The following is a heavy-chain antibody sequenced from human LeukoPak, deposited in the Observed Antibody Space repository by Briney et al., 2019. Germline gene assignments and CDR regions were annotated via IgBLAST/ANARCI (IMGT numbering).Heavy chain of an antibody. Sequence: GASVKVSCKASGYTFTNYGISWVRQAPGQGLEWMGWISNYNGNTNYAQKLQGRVTMTTDTSTSTVHMELRSLRSDDTAVYYCARDLRWYYYGLENYYYFDYWGQGTLVTVSS. CDR1: GYTFTNYG. J-gene: IGHJ4*02. D-gene: IGHD3-10*01. CDR2: ISNYNGNT. V-gene: IGHV1-18*01. CDR3: ARDLRWYYYGLENYYYFDY.